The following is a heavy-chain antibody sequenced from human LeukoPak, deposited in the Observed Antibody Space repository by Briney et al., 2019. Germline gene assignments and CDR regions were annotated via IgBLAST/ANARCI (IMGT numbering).Heavy chain of an antibody. D-gene: IGHD5-12*01. CDR3: ARNDIVATSSWFDP. V-gene: IGHV4-4*02. CDR1: GGSISSSNW. CDR2: IYHSGST. Sequence: SGTLSLTCAVSGGSISSSNWWSWVRQPPGKGLEWIGEIYHSGSTNYNPSLKSRVTISVDKSKNQFSLKLSSVTAADTAVYYCARNDIVATSSWFDPWGQGTLVTVSS. J-gene: IGHJ5*02.